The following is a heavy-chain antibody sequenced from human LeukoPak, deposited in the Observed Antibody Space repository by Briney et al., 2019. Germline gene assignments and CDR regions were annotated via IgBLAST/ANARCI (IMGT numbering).Heavy chain of an antibody. J-gene: IGHJ4*02. V-gene: IGHV4-34*01. D-gene: IGHD6-19*01. CDR2: INHSGST. CDR1: VGSFSGYY. CDR3: ARYSSGWYDY. Sequence: SETLSLTCAVYVGSFSGYYWSWIRQPPGKGLEWIGEINHSGSTNYNPSLKSRVTISVDTSKNQFSLKLSSVTAADTAVYYCARYSSGWYDYWGQGTLVTVSS.